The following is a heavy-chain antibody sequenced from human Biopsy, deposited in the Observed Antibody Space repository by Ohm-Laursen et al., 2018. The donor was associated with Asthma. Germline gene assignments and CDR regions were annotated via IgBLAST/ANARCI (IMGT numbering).Heavy chain of an antibody. Sequence: SLRLSCAASRFTFSNYVILWVRPAPANGLQWVSSITGRGGFTYYADSVKGRFTISRDKSDNTLYLQMNSLTAEDTAVYHCAKDERADYGSDSKYMQPVPLGDWGQGTVVIVSA. J-gene: IGHJ4*02. V-gene: IGHV3-23*01. CDR2: ITGRGGFT. CDR1: RFTFSNYV. D-gene: IGHD3-10*01. CDR3: AKDERADYGSDSKYMQPVPLGD.